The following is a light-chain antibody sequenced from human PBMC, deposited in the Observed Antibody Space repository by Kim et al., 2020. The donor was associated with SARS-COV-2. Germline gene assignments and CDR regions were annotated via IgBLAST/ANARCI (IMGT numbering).Light chain of an antibody. CDR1: QSVSNSY. CDR3: QQYSHSPKT. V-gene: IGKV3-20*01. J-gene: IGKJ1*01. CDR2: DAS. Sequence: IVLTQSPGTLSLSPGERATLSCRASQSVSNSYLAWYQQKPGQAPRLLIYDASSRATGIPDRFSGSGSGTDFTLTISGLESEDFAVYYCQQYSHSPKTFGQGTKVDIK.